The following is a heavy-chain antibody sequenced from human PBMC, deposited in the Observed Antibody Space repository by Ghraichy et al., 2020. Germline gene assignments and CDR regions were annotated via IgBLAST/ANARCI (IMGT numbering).Heavy chain of an antibody. D-gene: IGHD3-10*01. V-gene: IGHV3-48*02. J-gene: IGHJ5*02. CDR2: ISSRSSTI. CDR3: ARDQLWFREYVNWFDP. Sequence: SYISSRSSTIYYADSVKGRFTISRDNAKNSLYLQMNSLRDADTAVYYCARDQLWFREYVNWFDPCCKGTLTT.